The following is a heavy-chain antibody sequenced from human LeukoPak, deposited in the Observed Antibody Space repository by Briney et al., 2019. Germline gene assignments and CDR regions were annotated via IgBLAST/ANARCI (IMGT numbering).Heavy chain of an antibody. V-gene: IGHV3-15*01. CDR3: TTGAQISTIFGVGLDY. CDR2: IKSKTDGGTT. CDR1: GFTFSDSW. D-gene: IGHD3-3*01. Sequence: GGSLRLSCAASGFTFSDSWMSWVRQAPGKGLEWVGRIKSKTDGGTTDYAAPVKGSFTISRDDSKNTLYLQMNSLKTEDTAVYYCTTGAQISTIFGVGLDYWGQGTLVTVSS. J-gene: IGHJ4*02.